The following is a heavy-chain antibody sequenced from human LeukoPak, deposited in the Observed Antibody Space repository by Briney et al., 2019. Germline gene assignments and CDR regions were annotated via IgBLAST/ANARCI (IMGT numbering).Heavy chain of an antibody. V-gene: IGHV5-51*01. D-gene: IGHD4-17*01. CDR1: GYSFTSYW. J-gene: IGHJ4*02. CDR3: ASSIAAPYGYYFDY. CDR2: IYPGDSDT. Sequence: GESLKISCKGSGYSFTSYWIGWVRPLPGKGLEWMGIIYPGDSDTRYSPSFQGQVTISADKSISAAYLQWSSLKASDTAMYYCASSIAAPYGYYFDYWGQGTLVTVSS.